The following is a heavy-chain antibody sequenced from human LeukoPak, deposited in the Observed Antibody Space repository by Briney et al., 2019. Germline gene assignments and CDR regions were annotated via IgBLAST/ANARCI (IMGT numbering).Heavy chain of an antibody. J-gene: IGHJ4*02. D-gene: IGHD3-16*01. Sequence: SETLSLTCDVSGVSINTCCYYWTWIRQPPGKGLEWIGYKYYSGSTRYNSSLRSRLTISLDSSKNQFSLRLTSVTAADTAVYYCARGRSYGFDFDSWGPGTLVVVSS. CDR3: ARGRSYGFDFDS. CDR2: KYYSGST. CDR1: GVSINTCCYY. V-gene: IGHV4-61*01.